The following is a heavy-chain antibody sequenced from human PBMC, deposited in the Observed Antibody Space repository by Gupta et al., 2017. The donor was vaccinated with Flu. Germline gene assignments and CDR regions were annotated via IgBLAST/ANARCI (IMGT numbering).Heavy chain of an antibody. V-gene: IGHV3-23*01. CDR2: INNIGAGT. Sequence: FSTYAMNGVRKDPGKGLELGYGINNIGAGTYDTDAVQGRFTVSRDNSDNTVQLQTDSPTAEDTAVYYCADDFYKVPGALDSWC. D-gene: IGHD6-19*01. J-gene: IGHJ5*01. CDR3: ADDFYKVPGALDS. CDR1: FSTYA.